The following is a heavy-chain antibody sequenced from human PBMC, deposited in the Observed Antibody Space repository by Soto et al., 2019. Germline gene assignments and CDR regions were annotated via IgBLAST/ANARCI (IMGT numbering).Heavy chain of an antibody. D-gene: IGHD2-21*02. J-gene: IGHJ6*02. V-gene: IGHV1-3*01. CDR2: INAGNGNT. CDR1: GYTFTSYA. CDR3: ARNYCGGDCYPYGMDV. Sequence: QVQLVQSGAEVKKPGASVKVSCKASGYTFTSYAMHWVRQAPGQRLEWMGWINAGNGNTKYSQKFQGRVTITRDTSASTAYMDLRSLRSEDTAVYYCARNYCGGDCYPYGMDVWGQGTTVTVSS.